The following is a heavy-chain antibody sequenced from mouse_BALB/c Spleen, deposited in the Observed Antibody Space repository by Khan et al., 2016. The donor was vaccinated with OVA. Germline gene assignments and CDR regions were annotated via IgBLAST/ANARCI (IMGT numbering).Heavy chain of an antibody. CDR3: VNEGSSAAWFTY. D-gene: IGHD1-1*01. J-gene: IGHJ3*01. Sequence: QVQLKQSGAELARPGASVKMSCKASGYTFTSYWMHWVKQRPGQGLEWIGYINPSTDYTYYNQNFKDKATLTADKSSNKAYLQLTSLTSEDSAVYYCVNEGSSAAWFTYWGQGTLVTVSA. CDR1: GYTFTSYW. CDR2: INPSTDYT. V-gene: IGHV1-4*01.